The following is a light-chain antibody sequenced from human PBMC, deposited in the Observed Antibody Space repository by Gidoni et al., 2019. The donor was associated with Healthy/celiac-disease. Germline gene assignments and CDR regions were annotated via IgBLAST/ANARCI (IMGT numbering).Light chain of an antibody. J-gene: IGKJ4*01. CDR1: QSISNH. Sequence: EIVLTQSPATLSLSPGEGATLSCRASQSISNHLAWYQHKPGQAPRLLIYDASNSATGIPARFSGSGSGTDFTLTISSLEPEDFAVYYCQQRNNWRFGGGTKVEIK. V-gene: IGKV3-11*01. CDR2: DAS. CDR3: QQRNNWR.